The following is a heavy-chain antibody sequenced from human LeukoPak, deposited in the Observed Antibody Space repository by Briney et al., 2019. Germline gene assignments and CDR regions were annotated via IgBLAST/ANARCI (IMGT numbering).Heavy chain of an antibody. CDR1: GFTFEDYV. Sequence: PGGSLGLSCAASGFTFEDYVNHWGRQAPGKGLEGVSGISWNSGSIGYADSVKGRFTISRDNAKNSLYLQMNSLRAEDTALYYCAKDGNYDILTGYLDYWGQGTLVTVSS. V-gene: IGHV3-9*01. CDR2: ISWNSGSI. CDR3: AKDGNYDILTGYLDY. J-gene: IGHJ4*02. D-gene: IGHD3-9*01.